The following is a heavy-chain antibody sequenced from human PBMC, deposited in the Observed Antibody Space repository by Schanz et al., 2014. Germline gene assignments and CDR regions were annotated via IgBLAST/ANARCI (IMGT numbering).Heavy chain of an antibody. V-gene: IGHV4-39*01. Sequence: QLQLQESGPGLVKPSETLSLTCTVSGGSISSSSYFWGWIRQPPGKGLEWIGSIYNSGSTYYNPSLKSRVTISENPSKNQFPRKRSSVTAADTAVYYCGRHPHYYGSGSGFDPWGQGTLVTVSS. CDR2: IYNSGST. D-gene: IGHD3-10*01. J-gene: IGHJ5*02. CDR3: GRHPHYYGSGSGFDP. CDR1: GGSISSSSYF.